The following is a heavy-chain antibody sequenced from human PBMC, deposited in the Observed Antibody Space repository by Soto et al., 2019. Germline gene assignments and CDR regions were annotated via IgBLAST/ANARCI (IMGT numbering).Heavy chain of an antibody. CDR3: AKALYGSSSPHYYGMDV. D-gene: IGHD6-6*01. CDR2: ISGSGGAT. J-gene: IGHJ6*02. Sequence: GSLRLSCAASGFTFSSYAMTWVRQAPGKGLEWVSIISGSGGATYYADSVKGRFSISRDNSKNTLYLQMNSLRAEDTAVYFCAKALYGSSSPHYYGMDVWGQGTTVTVSS. CDR1: GFTFSSYA. V-gene: IGHV3-23*01.